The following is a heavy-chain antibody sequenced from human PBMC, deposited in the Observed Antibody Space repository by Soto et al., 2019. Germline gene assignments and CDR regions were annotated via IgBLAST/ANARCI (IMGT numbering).Heavy chain of an antibody. V-gene: IGHV3-30*18. CDR3: AKARSGSWHEGYYFDN. CDR2: MSYDGRDK. Sequence: PGGSLRLSCAASGFTFISYGMHWVRQAPGKGLEWLAVMSYDGRDKYYADSVRGRFTISRDNSKNTVYLQLNSLRVEDTAVYYCAKARSGSWHEGYYFDNRRKGTLVTVSS. J-gene: IGHJ4*02. D-gene: IGHD2-15*01. CDR1: GFTFISYG.